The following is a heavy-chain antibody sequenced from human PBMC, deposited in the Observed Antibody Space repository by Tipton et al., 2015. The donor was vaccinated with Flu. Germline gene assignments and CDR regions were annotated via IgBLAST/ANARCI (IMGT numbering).Heavy chain of an antibody. CDR1: GYTFTGYY. CDR3: ARVYYYDSSGYYRPTYFDY. CDR2: INPNSGGT. D-gene: IGHD3-22*01. Sequence: QVQLVQSGAEVKKPGASVKVSCKASGYTFTGYYMNWVRQAPGQGLEWMGWINPNSGGTNYAQKFQGRVTMTRDTSISTAYMELSRLRSDDTAVYYCARVYYYDSSGYYRPTYFDYWGQGTLVTVSS. J-gene: IGHJ4*02. V-gene: IGHV1-2*02.